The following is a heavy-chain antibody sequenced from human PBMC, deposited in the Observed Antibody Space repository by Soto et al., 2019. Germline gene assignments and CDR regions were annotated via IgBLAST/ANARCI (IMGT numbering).Heavy chain of an antibody. V-gene: IGHV4-34*01. CDR1: GGSFSGYY. J-gene: IGHJ5*02. CDR2: INHSGST. CDR3: ARGVYYYGSGSLRNWFDP. D-gene: IGHD3-10*01. Sequence: QVQLQQWGAGLLKPSETLSLTCAVYGGSFSGYYWSWIRQPPGKGLEWIGEINHSGSTNYNPSLKSRVTTSVDTSKNQFSLKLSSVTAADTAVYYCARGVYYYGSGSLRNWFDPWGQGTLVTVSS.